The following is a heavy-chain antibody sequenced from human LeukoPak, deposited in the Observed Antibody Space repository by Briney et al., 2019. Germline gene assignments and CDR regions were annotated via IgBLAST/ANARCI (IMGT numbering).Heavy chain of an antibody. CDR3: ARDIKEAYCGGDCYSNGMDV. Sequence: ASVTVSCKASRYTFTSYYMHWVRQAPGQGLEWMGIINPSGGSTSYAQKFQGRVTMTRDTSTSTVYMELSSLRSEDTAVYYCARDIKEAYCGGDCYSNGMDVWGQGTTVTVSS. CDR2: INPSGGST. CDR1: RYTFTSYY. J-gene: IGHJ6*02. D-gene: IGHD2-21*02. V-gene: IGHV1-46*01.